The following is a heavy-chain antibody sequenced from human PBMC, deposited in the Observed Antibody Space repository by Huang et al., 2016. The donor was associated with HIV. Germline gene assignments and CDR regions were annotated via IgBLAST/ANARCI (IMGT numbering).Heavy chain of an antibody. CDR3: ASNGYSSGSLDY. Sequence: QVQLQESGPGLVKPSQTLSLTCFVSGGSVSSGFYYWSWIRQPAGKGLEWIGHIYTSGTTNYNPSLKSRVTISLDTSKNQFSLKLSSVTAADTAVYYCASNGYSSGSLDYWGQGTLVTVSS. CDR1: GGSVSSGFYY. V-gene: IGHV4-61*09. J-gene: IGHJ4*02. D-gene: IGHD6-19*01. CDR2: IYTSGTT.